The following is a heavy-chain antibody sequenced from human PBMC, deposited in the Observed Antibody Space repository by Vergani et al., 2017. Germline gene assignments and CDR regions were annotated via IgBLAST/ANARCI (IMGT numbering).Heavy chain of an antibody. Sequence: QVQLQESGPGLVKPSETLSLTCTVSGGSISSYYWSWIRQPAGKGLEWIGRIYTSGSTNYNPSIKSRVTMSVDTSKNQFSLKLSSVTAADTAVYYCARDAAYYDFWSGYNYYFDYWGQGTLVTVSS. CDR1: GGSISSYY. CDR2: IYTSGST. J-gene: IGHJ4*02. CDR3: ARDAAYYDFWSGYNYYFDY. D-gene: IGHD3-3*01. V-gene: IGHV4-4*07.